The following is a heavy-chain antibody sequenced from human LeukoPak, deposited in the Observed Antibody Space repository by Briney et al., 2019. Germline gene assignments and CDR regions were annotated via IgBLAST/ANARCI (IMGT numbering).Heavy chain of an antibody. CDR2: INHSGST. V-gene: IGHV4-34*01. CDR1: GGTFSGYY. D-gene: IGHD3-10*01. Sequence: SETLSLTCAVYGGTFSGYYWSWIRQPPGKGLEWIGEINHSGSTNYNPSLKSRVTISVDTSKNQFSLKLSSVTAADTAVYYCARTFGWFDPWGQGTLVTVSS. J-gene: IGHJ5*02. CDR3: ARTFGWFDP.